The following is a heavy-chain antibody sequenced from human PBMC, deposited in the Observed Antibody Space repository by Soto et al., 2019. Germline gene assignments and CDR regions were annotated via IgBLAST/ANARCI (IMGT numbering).Heavy chain of an antibody. CDR3: ARGGYYDSSGYSPHREYFDL. V-gene: IGHV1-69*13. J-gene: IGHJ2*01. CDR1: GGTFSSYA. Sequence: ASVKVSCKASGGTFSSYAISWVRQAPGQGLEWMGGIIPIFGTANYAQKFQGRVTITADESTSTAYMELSSLRSEDTAVYYCARGGYYDSSGYSPHREYFDLWGRGTLVTVSS. D-gene: IGHD3-22*01. CDR2: IIPIFGTA.